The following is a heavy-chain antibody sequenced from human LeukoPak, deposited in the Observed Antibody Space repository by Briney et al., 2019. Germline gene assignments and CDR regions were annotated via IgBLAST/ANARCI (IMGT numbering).Heavy chain of an antibody. V-gene: IGHV3-48*04. CDR1: GFTFSTYN. Sequence: GGSLRLSCAASGFTFSTYNMNWVRQTPGKGLEWVSYISSSSSTIHYADSVKGRFTISRDNAKNSLYLQMNSLRAEDTAVYYCARGRFYLDNSGYSSFYYWGQGTLVTVSS. CDR3: ARGRFYLDNSGYSSFYY. CDR2: ISSSSSTI. J-gene: IGHJ4*02. D-gene: IGHD3-22*01.